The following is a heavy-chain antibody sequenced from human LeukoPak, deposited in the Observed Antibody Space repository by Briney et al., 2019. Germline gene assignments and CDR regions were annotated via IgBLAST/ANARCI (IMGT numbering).Heavy chain of an antibody. CDR2: ISAYNNYT. J-gene: IGHJ5*02. D-gene: IGHD4-17*01. CDR1: GYTFTHYI. CDR3: AREGADDHGRLLWFDP. Sequence: ASVKVSCKASGYTFTHYIINWVRQAPGQGLEWRGKISAYNNYTTYAQKFQGRIAMTTDTSTNTAYMDLRSLRSDDTAFYYCAREGADDHGRLLWFDPWGQGTLVTVSS. V-gene: IGHV1-18*01.